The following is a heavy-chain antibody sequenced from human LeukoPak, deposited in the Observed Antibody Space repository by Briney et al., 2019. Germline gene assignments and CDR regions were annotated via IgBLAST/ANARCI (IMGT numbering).Heavy chain of an antibody. CDR3: AREGIPYGDYEDY. D-gene: IGHD4-17*01. CDR1: GYSISSGYY. V-gene: IGHV4-38-2*02. CDR2: IYHSGST. Sequence: PSETLSLTCTVSGYSISSGYYWGWIRQPPGKGLEWIGSIYHSGSTYYNPSLKSRVSISVDTSKNQFSLKLSSVTAADTAVYYCAREGIPYGDYEDYWGQGTLVTVSS. J-gene: IGHJ4*02.